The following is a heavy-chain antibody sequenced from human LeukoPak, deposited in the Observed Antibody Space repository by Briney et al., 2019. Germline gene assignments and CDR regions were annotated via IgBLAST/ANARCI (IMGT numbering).Heavy chain of an antibody. CDR2: ITGSGGST. V-gene: IGHV3-23*01. CDR3: AKYLFGSY. J-gene: IGHJ4*02. CDR1: GFTLSNYG. D-gene: IGHD3-10*02. Sequence: VGTLRLSRAASGFTLSNYGLSWVRQAPGKRVEWVSGITGSGGSTYYADSVKGRFTISRDNSKNTLYLQMSSLRAEDTAVYYCAKYLFGSYWGQGTLVTVSS.